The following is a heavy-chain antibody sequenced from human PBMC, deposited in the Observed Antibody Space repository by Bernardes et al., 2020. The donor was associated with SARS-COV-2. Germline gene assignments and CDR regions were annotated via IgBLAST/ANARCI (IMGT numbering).Heavy chain of an antibody. Sequence: SETLSLTCTVSGGSISSYSWGWIRQPPGKGLEWIGYIYNSGSTNYNPSLESRVTISIDTSKNQFSLKLSSVTAADTAVYYCARWYDSSAYSSLDPWGQGTQVTVSS. CDR2: IYNSGST. D-gene: IGHD3-22*01. CDR3: ARWYDSSAYSSLDP. V-gene: IGHV4-59*01. J-gene: IGHJ5*02. CDR1: GGSISSYS.